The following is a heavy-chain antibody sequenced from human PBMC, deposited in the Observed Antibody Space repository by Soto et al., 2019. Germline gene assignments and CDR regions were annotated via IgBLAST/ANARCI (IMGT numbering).Heavy chain of an antibody. CDR1: GGSISSGGYS. J-gene: IGHJ4*02. CDR3: ARGSFNYDILNGLARGGYFDY. CDR2: IYHSGST. D-gene: IGHD3-9*01. V-gene: IGHV4-30-2*01. Sequence: PSETLSLTCAVSGGSISSGGYSWSWIRQPPGKGLEWIGYIYHSGSTYYNPSLKSRVTISVDRSKNQFSLKLSSVTAADTAVYYCARGSFNYDILNGLARGGYFDYWGQGTLVTVSS.